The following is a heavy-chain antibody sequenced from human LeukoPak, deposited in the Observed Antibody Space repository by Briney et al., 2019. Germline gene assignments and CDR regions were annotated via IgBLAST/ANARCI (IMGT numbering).Heavy chain of an antibody. CDR2: IYSADSA. J-gene: IGHJ4*02. CDR1: GFTVSRNY. Sequence: GGSLRLSCAASGFTVSRNYMSWVRQAPGKGLEWVSVIYSADSAYYADSVRGRFTISRDSAKSSLYLQMNSLRAEDTAVYYCARGPSSSWATFDYWGQGALVTVS. V-gene: IGHV3-53*01. CDR3: ARGPSSSWATFDY. D-gene: IGHD6-13*01.